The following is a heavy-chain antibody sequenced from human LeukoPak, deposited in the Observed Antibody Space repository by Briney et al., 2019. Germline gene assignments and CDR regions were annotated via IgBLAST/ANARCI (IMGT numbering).Heavy chain of an antibody. CDR3: ARAEKAVTGTLDS. Sequence: SETLSLTCTVSGDSISNYYWSWIRQSPGKELEWIGYMYNRGSTIYNPSLKSRVTISTDTSKNQFSLRLTSVTSADTAVYYCARAEKAVTGTLDSWGQGTLITVSS. D-gene: IGHD6-19*01. CDR2: MYNRGST. CDR1: GDSISNYY. V-gene: IGHV4-59*01. J-gene: IGHJ4*02.